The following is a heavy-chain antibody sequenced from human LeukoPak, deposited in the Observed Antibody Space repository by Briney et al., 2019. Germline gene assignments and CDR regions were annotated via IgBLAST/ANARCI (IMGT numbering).Heavy chain of an antibody. Sequence: GGSLRLSCAASGFTYDDYAMHWVRQAPGKGLEWVSSTSWNSGSIGYADSVRGRFTISRDNAKSSLYLQMNSLRAEDTAVYYCARAWIELWSHDYWGQGTLVTVSS. D-gene: IGHD5-18*01. CDR1: GFTYDDYA. V-gene: IGHV3-9*01. CDR2: TSWNSGSI. CDR3: ARAWIELWSHDY. J-gene: IGHJ4*02.